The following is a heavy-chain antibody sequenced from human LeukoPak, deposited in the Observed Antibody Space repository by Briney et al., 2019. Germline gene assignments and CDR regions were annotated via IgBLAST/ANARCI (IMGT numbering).Heavy chain of an antibody. CDR3: ARVGYWDYYDSSGFFAFDI. V-gene: IGHV4-30-4*08. J-gene: IGHJ3*02. CDR1: GGSISSGDYY. D-gene: IGHD3-22*01. Sequence: PSETLSLTCTVSGGSISSGDYYWSWIRQPPGKGLEWMGYIYYSGSTYYNPSLKSRVTISVDTSKNQFSLKLSSVTAADTAVYYCARVGYWDYYDSSGFFAFDIWGQGTMVTVSS. CDR2: IYYSGST.